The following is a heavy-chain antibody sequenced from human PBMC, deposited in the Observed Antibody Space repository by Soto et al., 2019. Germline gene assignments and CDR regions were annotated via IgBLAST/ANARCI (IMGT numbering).Heavy chain of an antibody. CDR3: VREPVNDLVSRFDY. CDR2: TSFDGNNK. Sequence: QVHLVESGGGVVQPGRSLRLSCAASGFTFSNYAMHWVRQAPGKGLEWVAVTSFDGNNKYYTGSVEGRFNISRDNSKNTLYLQMDSLKIEDTAVYYCVREPVNDLVSRFDYWGQGTLVTVSS. CDR1: GFTFSNYA. D-gene: IGHD3-9*01. V-gene: IGHV3-30-3*01. J-gene: IGHJ4*02.